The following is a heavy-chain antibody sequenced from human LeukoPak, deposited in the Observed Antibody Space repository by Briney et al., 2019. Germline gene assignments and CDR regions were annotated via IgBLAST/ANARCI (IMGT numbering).Heavy chain of an antibody. CDR2: SRSGGANN. J-gene: IGHJ3*01. CDR1: GFTIGDYG. D-gene: IGHD4-17*01. Sequence: GGSLRLSCAASGFTIGDYGSVWVRQAPGKGLEWVSGSRSGGANNFYADAVKGRFTISRDNSKNTLYLQMNSLRADDTAVYYCGRDPNGDYLGAFEFWGHGTTVIVSS. V-gene: IGHV3-23*01. CDR3: GRDPNGDYLGAFEF.